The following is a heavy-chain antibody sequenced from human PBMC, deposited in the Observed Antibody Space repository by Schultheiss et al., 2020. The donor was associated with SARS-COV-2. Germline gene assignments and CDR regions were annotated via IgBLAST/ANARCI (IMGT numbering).Heavy chain of an antibody. CDR2: ISSNGGST. CDR3: ARGRELLEVLMDY. Sequence: GGSLRLSCSASGFTFSSYAMHWVRQAPGKGLEYVSAISSNGGSTYYADSVKGRFTISRDNAKNSLYLQMNSLRAEDTAVYYCARGRELLEVLMDYWGQGTLVTVSS. J-gene: IGHJ4*02. V-gene: IGHV3-64*04. D-gene: IGHD1-26*01. CDR1: GFTFSSYA.